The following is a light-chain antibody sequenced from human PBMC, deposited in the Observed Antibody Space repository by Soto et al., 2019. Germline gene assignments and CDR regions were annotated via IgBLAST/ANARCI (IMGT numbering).Light chain of an antibody. J-gene: IGKJ3*01. V-gene: IGKV3-11*01. CDR1: QSVSTS. Sequence: IVLTQSPATLSLSPGERAALSCRASQSVSTSLAWYQHKPGQAPSLIIYDASKRAPGIPARFSGSGSGTDFTLTISSLELVDFALYYRQLRYVWPTFCPGPRADIK. CDR3: QLRYVWPT. CDR2: DAS.